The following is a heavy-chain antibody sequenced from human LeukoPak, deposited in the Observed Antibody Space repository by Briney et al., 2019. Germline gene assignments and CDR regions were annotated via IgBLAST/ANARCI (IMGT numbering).Heavy chain of an antibody. Sequence: GASVKVSCKAPGYTFTSYYMHWVRQAPGQGLEWMGIINPSGGSTSYAQKFQGRVTMTRDTSTSTVYMELSSLRSEDTAVYYCARERLGNIVATIAGEGTFDYWGQGTLVTVSS. CDR1: GYTFTSYY. V-gene: IGHV1-46*01. D-gene: IGHD5-12*01. CDR2: INPSGGST. CDR3: ARERLGNIVATIAGEGTFDY. J-gene: IGHJ4*02.